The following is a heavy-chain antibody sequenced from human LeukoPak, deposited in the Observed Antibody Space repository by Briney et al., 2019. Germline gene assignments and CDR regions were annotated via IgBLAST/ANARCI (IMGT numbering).Heavy chain of an antibody. CDR2: IHYSGST. CDR3: ARRLGGTSTGFDY. J-gene: IGHJ4*02. CDR1: GGSFSGYY. D-gene: IGHD2-2*01. V-gene: IGHV4-59*08. Sequence: PSETLSLTCAVYGGSFSGYYWSWIRQPPGKGLEWIGSIHYSGSTTYNPSLNSRVTISVDTSKNQFSLKLSSVTAADTAVYYCARRLGGTSTGFDYWGQGTLVTVSS.